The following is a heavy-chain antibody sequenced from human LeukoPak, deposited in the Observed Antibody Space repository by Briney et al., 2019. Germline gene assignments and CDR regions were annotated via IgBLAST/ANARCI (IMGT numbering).Heavy chain of an antibody. CDR3: ARPHDSPFDY. V-gene: IGHV5-10-1*01. D-gene: IGHD3-3*01. Sequence: GESLKISCNGSGYXFTSYWISWVRQMPGKGLEWMGRIDPSDSYTNYSPSFQGHVTISADKSISTAYLQWSSLKASDTAMYYCARPHDSPFDYWGQGTLVTVSS. J-gene: IGHJ4*02. CDR1: GYXFTSYW. CDR2: IDPSDSYT.